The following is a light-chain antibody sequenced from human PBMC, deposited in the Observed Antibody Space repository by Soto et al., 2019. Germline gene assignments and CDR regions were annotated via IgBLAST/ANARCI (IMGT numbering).Light chain of an antibody. Sequence: EIVMTQSPATVSVSPGERATLSCRASQSVSNNLAWYQQTPGQAPRLLIYGASTRATGIPARFSGSGSGTEFTLTISSLQSEDFAIYYCQQYNNWPPLTFGGGTKVEIK. CDR2: GAS. J-gene: IGKJ4*01. CDR3: QQYNNWPPLT. V-gene: IGKV3-15*01. CDR1: QSVSNN.